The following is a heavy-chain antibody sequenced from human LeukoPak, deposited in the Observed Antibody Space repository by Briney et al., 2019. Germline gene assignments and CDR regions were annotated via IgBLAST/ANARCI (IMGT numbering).Heavy chain of an antibody. D-gene: IGHD2-2*01. CDR1: GFTFSSYG. CDR3: AKDALLYCSSTSCPFDP. V-gene: IGHV3-23*01. J-gene: IGHJ5*02. Sequence: PGGSLRLSCAASGFTFSSYGMSWVRQAPGKGLEWVSAISGSGGSTYYADSVKGRFTISRDNSKNTLYLQMNSLSAEDTAVYYCAKDALLYCSSTSCPFDPWGQGTLVTVSS. CDR2: ISGSGGST.